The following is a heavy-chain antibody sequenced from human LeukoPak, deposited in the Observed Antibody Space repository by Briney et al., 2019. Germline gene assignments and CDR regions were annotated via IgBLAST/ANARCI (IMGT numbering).Heavy chain of an antibody. Sequence: ASVKVSCKASGYTFTSYAMHWVRQAPGQRLEWMGWINAGNGNTKYSQKFQGRVTMTTDTSTSTAYMELRSLRSDDTAVYYCARGYGFGPDYWGQGTLVTVSS. CDR3: ARGYGFGPDY. CDR1: GYTFTSYA. CDR2: INAGNGNT. D-gene: IGHD3-10*01. V-gene: IGHV1-3*01. J-gene: IGHJ4*02.